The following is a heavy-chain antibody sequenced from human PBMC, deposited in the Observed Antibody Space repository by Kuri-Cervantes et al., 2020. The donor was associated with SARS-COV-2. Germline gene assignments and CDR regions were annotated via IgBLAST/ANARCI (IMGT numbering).Heavy chain of an antibody. Sequence: SETLSLTCTVSGGSISSYYWGWIRQPPGKGLEWIGSIYYSGSTYYNPSLKSRVTISVDTSKNQFSPKLSSVTAADTAVYYCARGAYCSSTSCYNENYFDYWGQGTLVTVSS. CDR3: ARGAYCSSTSCYNENYFDY. CDR2: IYYSGST. V-gene: IGHV4-39*07. CDR1: GGSISSYY. J-gene: IGHJ4*02. D-gene: IGHD2-2*02.